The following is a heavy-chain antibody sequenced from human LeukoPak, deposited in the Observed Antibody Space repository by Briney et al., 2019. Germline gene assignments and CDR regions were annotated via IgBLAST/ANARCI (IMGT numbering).Heavy chain of an antibody. V-gene: IGHV1-18*04. CDR2: ISAYNGNT. J-gene: IGHJ6*04. Sequence: GASVKVSCKASGYTFTSYGISWVRQAPGQGLEWMGWISAYNGNTNYAQKLLGRVTMTTDTSTSTAYMELRSLRSDDTAVYYCARSKRAYYDILRGGMDVWSKGTTVTVSS. CDR1: GYTFTSYG. D-gene: IGHD3-9*01. CDR3: ARSKRAYYDILRGGMDV.